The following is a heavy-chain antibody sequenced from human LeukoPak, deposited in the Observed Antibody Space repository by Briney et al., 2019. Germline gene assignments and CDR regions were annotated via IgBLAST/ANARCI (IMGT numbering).Heavy chain of an antibody. D-gene: IGHD3-22*01. CDR1: GFTFSSYG. CDR2: IWYDGSNK. J-gene: IGHJ3*02. V-gene: IGHV3-33*01. Sequence: PGGSLRLSCAASGFTFSSYGMHWVRQAPGKGLEWVAVIWYDGSNKYYADSVKGRFTISRDNSKDTLYRQMNSLRAEDTAVYYCASQYYYDSSGDDAFDIWGQGTMVTVSS. CDR3: ASQYYYDSSGDDAFDI.